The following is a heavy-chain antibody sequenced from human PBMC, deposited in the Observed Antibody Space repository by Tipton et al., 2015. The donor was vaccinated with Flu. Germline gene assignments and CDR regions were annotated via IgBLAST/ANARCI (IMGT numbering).Heavy chain of an antibody. D-gene: IGHD5-12*01. V-gene: IGHV4-59*01. J-gene: IGHJ3*02. CDR3: ARSGYDSGAFDI. CDR2: IYCSGST. Sequence: GLVKPSETLSLTCTVSGGSISSYYWSWIRQPPGKGLEWIGYIYCSGSTNYNPSLKSRVTISVDTSKNQFSLKLSSVTAADTAVYYCARSGYDSGAFDIWGQGTMVTVSS. CDR1: GGSISSYY.